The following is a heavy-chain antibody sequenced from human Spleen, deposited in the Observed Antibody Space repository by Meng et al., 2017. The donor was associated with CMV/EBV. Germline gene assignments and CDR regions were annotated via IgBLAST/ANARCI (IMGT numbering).Heavy chain of an antibody. Sequence: SVKVSCKASGGTFSNFHISWVRQAPGQGLEWMGGIIPIFGATDHHGQKFQGRVTITTDESTSTAYMEMSSLRSDDTAVYYCAKGGGLVRGLIKGLVFEIWGQGTMVTVSS. D-gene: IGHD3-10*01. CDR2: IIPIFGATD. CDR1: GGTFSNFH. J-gene: IGHJ3*02. V-gene: IGHV1-69*05. CDR3: AKGGGLVRGLIKGLVFEI.